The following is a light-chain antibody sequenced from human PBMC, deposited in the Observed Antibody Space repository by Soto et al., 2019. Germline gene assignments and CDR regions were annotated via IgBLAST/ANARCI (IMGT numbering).Light chain of an antibody. CDR3: SSYTNTNTCV. CDR1: SSDVGTYNY. J-gene: IGLJ1*01. V-gene: IGLV2-14*01. Sequence: QSALTQPASVSGSPGQSIIISCTGASSDVGTYNYVSWYQQHPGKAPKLILYEVNNRPSGVSNRFSGSKSGNTASLTISGLQAEDEADYFCSSYTNTNTCVFGTGTKV. CDR2: EVN.